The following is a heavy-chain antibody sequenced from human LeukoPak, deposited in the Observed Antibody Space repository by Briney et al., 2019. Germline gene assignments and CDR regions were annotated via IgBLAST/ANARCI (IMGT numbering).Heavy chain of an antibody. CDR2: INHSGST. J-gene: IGHJ4*02. V-gene: IGHV4-34*01. Sequence: QASETLSLTCAVYGGSFSGYYWSWIRQPPGKGLEWIGEINHSGSTNYNPSLKSRVTISVDTSKNQFSLKLSSVTAADTAVYYCARVRVRGPFVYWGQGTLVTVSS. CDR1: GGSFSGYY. CDR3: ARVRVRGPFVY. D-gene: IGHD3-10*01.